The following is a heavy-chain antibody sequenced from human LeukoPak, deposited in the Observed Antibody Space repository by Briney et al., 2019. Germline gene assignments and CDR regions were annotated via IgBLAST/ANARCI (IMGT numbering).Heavy chain of an antibody. CDR3: ARHPNYDSSGYYNGDWFDP. CDR2: IYHSGST. Sequence: SETLSLTCAVSGGSISSGGYSWSWIRQPPGKGLEWIGYIYHSGSTYYNPSLKSRVTISVDTSKNQFSLKLSSVTAADTAVYYCARHPNYDSSGYYNGDWFDPWGQGTLVTVSS. V-gene: IGHV4-30-2*01. J-gene: IGHJ5*02. CDR1: GGSISSGGYS. D-gene: IGHD3-22*01.